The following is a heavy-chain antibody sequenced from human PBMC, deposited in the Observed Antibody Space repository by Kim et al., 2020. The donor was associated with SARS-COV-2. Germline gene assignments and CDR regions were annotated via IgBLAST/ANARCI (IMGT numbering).Heavy chain of an antibody. D-gene: IGHD2-15*01. CDR2: IYSGGST. CDR1: VFTVSSNY. CDR3: AREVLELVAAISYYYYGM. Sequence: VGSLRLSCAASVFTVSSNYMSWVRQAPWQGLEWVSVIYSGGSTYYADSVTGRFTISRDNSKNTLYFQMNSLRAEDTALYDFAREVLELVAAISYYYYGM. V-gene: IGHV3-66*01. J-gene: IGHJ6*01.